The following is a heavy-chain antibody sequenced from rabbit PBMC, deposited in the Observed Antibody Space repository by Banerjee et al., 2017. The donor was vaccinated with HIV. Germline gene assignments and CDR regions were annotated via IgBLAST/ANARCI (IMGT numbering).Heavy chain of an antibody. J-gene: IGHJ4*01. CDR1: GFSFGNYY. CDR3: AREGVSGDYDL. CDR2: IYSGSDVT. D-gene: IGHD1-1*01. Sequence: QSLEESGGDLVEPGASLTLTCTASGFSFGNYYMTWVRQAPGKGLQWIGSIYSGSDVTFYASWAKGRFTISKTSSTTATLQMTSLTAADTATYFCAREGVSGDYDLWGPGTLVTVS. V-gene: IGHV1S40*01.